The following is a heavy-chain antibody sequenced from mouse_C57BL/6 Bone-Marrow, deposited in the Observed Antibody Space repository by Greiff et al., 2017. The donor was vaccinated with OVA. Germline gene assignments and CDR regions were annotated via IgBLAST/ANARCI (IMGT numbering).Heavy chain of an antibody. CDR2: IDPENGDT. J-gene: IGHJ3*01. CDR1: GFNIKDDY. V-gene: IGHV14-4*01. CDR3: TFLYYDYDDEGD. D-gene: IGHD2-4*01. Sequence: VQLKESGAELVRPGASVKLSCTASGFNIKDDYMHWVKQRPEQGLEWIGWIDPENGDTEYASKFQGKATITADTSSNTAYLQLSSLTSEDTAVYYCTFLYYDYDDEGDWGQGTLVTVSA.